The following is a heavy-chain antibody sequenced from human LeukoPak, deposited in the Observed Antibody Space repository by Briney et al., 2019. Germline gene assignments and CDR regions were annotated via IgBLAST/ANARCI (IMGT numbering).Heavy chain of an antibody. J-gene: IGHJ4*02. Sequence: SKTLSLTCTVSGGSISSSSYYWGWIRQPPGKGLEWIGSIYYSGSTYYNPSLKSRVTISVDTSKNQFSLKLSSVTAADTAVYYCARLNFGGATAGDHDYWGQGTLVTVSS. CDR2: IYYSGST. V-gene: IGHV4-39*01. CDR1: GGSISSSSYY. CDR3: ARLNFGGATAGDHDY. D-gene: IGHD1-26*01.